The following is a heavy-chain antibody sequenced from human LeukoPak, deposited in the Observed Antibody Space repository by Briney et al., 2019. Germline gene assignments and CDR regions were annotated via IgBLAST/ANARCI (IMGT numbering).Heavy chain of an antibody. CDR1: SGSISNYY. D-gene: IGHD5-18*01. J-gene: IGHJ6*03. V-gene: IGHV4-59*01. CDR2: IYYSGST. CDR3: ARGYSYGPYYCYYYMDV. Sequence: PSETLSLTCTVSSGSISNYYWNWIRQPPGKGLEWIGYIYYSGSTNYNPSLKSRVTISVDTSKNQFSLKLSSVTAADTAVYYCARGYSYGPYYCYYYMDVWGKGTTVTVSS.